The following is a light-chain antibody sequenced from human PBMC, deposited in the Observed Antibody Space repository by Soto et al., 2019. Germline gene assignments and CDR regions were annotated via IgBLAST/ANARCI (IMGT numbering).Light chain of an antibody. J-gene: IGKJ3*01. CDR2: DAS. V-gene: IGKV1-33*01. CDR1: QDISNY. CDR3: QQYDNRPPL. Sequence: DIQMTQSPSSLSSSVGDRVTITCQASQDISNYLNWYQQKPGKAPKLLIYDASNLETGVPSRFSGSGSGTDFTFTISSLQPEDIATYYCQQYDNRPPLFGPGTKVDIK.